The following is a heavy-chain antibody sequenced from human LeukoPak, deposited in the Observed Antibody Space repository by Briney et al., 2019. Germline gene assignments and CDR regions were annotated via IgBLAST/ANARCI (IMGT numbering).Heavy chain of an antibody. Sequence: SETLSLTCAVYGGSFSGYHWSWIRQPPGKGLEWIGEINHSGSTNYNPSLKSRVTISVDTSKNQFSLKLSSVTAVDTAVYYCARKENVYYYFDYWGQGTLVTVSS. CDR3: ARKENVYYYFDY. CDR2: INHSGST. J-gene: IGHJ4*02. V-gene: IGHV4-34*01. D-gene: IGHD3-10*01. CDR1: GGSFSGYH.